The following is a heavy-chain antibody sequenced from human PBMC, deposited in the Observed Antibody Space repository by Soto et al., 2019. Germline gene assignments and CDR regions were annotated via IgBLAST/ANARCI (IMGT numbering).Heavy chain of an antibody. CDR1: GYSFTSHW. CDR2: IYPGDSDT. CDR3: ARHPDTAHTSDFDY. V-gene: IGHV5-51*01. J-gene: IGHJ4*02. D-gene: IGHD5-18*01. Sequence: EVQLEQSGAEVKKAGESLKISCKGSGYSFTSHWIGWVRQTPGKGLEWMGIIYPGDSDTRYSPSFQGLVTISADKSISTAYLQWSSLKASDSAMYYCARHPDTAHTSDFDYWGQGTLVTVSS.